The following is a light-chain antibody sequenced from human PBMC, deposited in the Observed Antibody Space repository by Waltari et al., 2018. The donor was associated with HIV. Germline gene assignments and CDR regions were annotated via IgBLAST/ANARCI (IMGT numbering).Light chain of an antibody. CDR3: QQYNDWPTT. V-gene: IGKV3-15*01. CDR1: QTVSTN. CDR2: DAS. J-gene: IGKJ1*01. Sequence: MGHSAATLSVSPGERATLSCRASQTVSTNLAWYQQKPGQAPRVLIYDASTRATGTPARFSGSGSGTEFTLTISSLQSEDFAVYFCQQYNDWPTTFGQGTKVEIK.